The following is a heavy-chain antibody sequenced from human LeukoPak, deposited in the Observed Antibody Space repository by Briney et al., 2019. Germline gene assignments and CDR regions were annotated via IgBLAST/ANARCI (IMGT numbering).Heavy chain of an antibody. Sequence: ASVKVSCKASGYTFSSNFLHWVRQAPGQGLEWMGGINPNSGGTNYAQKFQGRVTMTRDTSISTAYMELSRLRSDDTAVYYCARDLSRYYFDYWGQGTLVTVSS. V-gene: IGHV1-2*02. CDR2: INPNSGGT. CDR3: ARDLSRYYFDY. J-gene: IGHJ4*02. CDR1: GYTFSSNF. D-gene: IGHD4-17*01.